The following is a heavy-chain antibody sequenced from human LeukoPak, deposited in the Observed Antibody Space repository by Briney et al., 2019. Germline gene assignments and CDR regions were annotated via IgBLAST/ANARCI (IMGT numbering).Heavy chain of an antibody. V-gene: IGHV4-31*03. CDR1: GGSISSGGYY. CDR2: IYYSGST. J-gene: IGHJ3*02. Sequence: PSETLSLTCTVSGGSISSGGYYWSWIRQHPGKGLEWIGYIYYSGSTYYNPSLKSRVTISVDTSKNQFSLKLSSVTAADTAVYYCARDLVATIGAFDIWGQGTMATVSS. D-gene: IGHD5-12*01. CDR3: ARDLVATIGAFDI.